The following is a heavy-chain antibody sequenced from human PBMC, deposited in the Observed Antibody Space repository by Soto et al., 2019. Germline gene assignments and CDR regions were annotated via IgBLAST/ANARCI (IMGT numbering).Heavy chain of an antibody. CDR3: AREGVAPFYYYGMAV. Sequence: QVQLVQSGAEVKKPGASVKVSCKASGYTFTRSGISWVRQAPGQGPEWMGWISSYNGDTNYAQTFQGRVTMTTDTSTSTAYMELRSLRSDDTAVYYCAREGVAPFYYYGMAVWGQGTPVTFSS. CDR1: GYTFTRSG. V-gene: IGHV1-18*01. CDR2: ISSYNGDT. J-gene: IGHJ6*02. D-gene: IGHD5-12*01.